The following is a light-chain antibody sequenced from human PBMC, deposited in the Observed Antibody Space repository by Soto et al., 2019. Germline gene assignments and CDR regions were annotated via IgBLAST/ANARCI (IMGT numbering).Light chain of an antibody. Sequence: QSALTQPPSVSGSPGQSVTISCTGTSSDVGSYDRVSWYQQAPGTAPKLMIYEVSNRPSGVPDRFSGSKFGNTASLTISGLQAEDEADYFCSSYTSTSTLVFGGGTKVTVL. CDR2: EVS. CDR3: SSYTSTSTLV. J-gene: IGLJ2*01. CDR1: SSDVGSYDR. V-gene: IGLV2-18*02.